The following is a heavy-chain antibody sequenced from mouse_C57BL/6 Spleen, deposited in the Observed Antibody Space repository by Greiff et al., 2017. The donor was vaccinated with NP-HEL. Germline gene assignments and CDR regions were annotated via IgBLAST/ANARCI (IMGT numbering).Heavy chain of an antibody. CDR1: GYTFTSYW. CDR3: ASLGPTVVEGYYAMDY. Sequence: QVQLQQPGAELVKPGASVKLSCKASGYTFTSYWMQWVKQRPGQGLEWIGEIDPSDSDTNYNQKFKGKATLTVDTSSSTAYMQLSSLTSEDSAVYYCASLGPTVVEGYYAMDYWGQGTSVTVSS. J-gene: IGHJ4*01. V-gene: IGHV1-50*01. D-gene: IGHD1-1*01. CDR2: IDPSDSDT.